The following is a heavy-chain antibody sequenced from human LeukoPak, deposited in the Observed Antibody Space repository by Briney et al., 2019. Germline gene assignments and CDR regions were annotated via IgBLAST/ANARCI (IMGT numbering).Heavy chain of an antibody. CDR1: GFTFSSYA. CDR3: AKDKIFGVGNSHYYMDV. J-gene: IGHJ6*03. D-gene: IGHD3-3*01. V-gene: IGHV3-23*01. CDR2: STGSGGTT. Sequence: GGSLRLSCAASGFTFSSYAMTWVRQAPGKGLEWVSASTGSGGTTYYADTVMGRFTISRDNSKNTLYLQMNSLRAEDTAVYYCAKDKIFGVGNSHYYMDVWGKGTTVTVSS.